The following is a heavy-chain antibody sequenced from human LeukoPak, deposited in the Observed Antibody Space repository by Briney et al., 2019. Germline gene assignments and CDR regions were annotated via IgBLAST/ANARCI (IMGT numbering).Heavy chain of an antibody. CDR1: GGSISSYY. V-gene: IGHV4-59*01. J-gene: IGHJ3*02. CDR2: IYYSGST. D-gene: IGHD2-21*02. CDR3: ARDLGCGGDCYAFDI. Sequence: SETLSLTCTVSGGSISSYYWSWLRQPPGKGLEGIGYIYYSGSTNYNPSLKSRVTISVDTSKNQFSLKLSSVTAADTAVYYCARDLGCGGDCYAFDIWGQGTMVTVSS.